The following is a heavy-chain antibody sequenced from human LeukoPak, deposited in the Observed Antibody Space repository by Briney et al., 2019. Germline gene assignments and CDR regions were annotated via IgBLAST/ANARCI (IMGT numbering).Heavy chain of an antibody. CDR1: GYSFTSYW. CDR3: ARPASVGATRPFDY. Sequence: GESLKISCKGSGYSFTSYWIGWVRLMPGKGLEWMGIIFPGDSDTRYSPSFQGQVTISVDKSISTAYLQWTSLKASDSAMYYCARPASVGATRPFDYWGQGTLVTVSS. V-gene: IGHV5-51*01. J-gene: IGHJ4*02. D-gene: IGHD1-26*01. CDR2: IFPGDSDT.